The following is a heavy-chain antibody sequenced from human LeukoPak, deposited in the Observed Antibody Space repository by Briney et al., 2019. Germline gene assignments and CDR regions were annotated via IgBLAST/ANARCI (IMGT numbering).Heavy chain of an antibody. J-gene: IGHJ6*02. V-gene: IGHV3-23*01. CDR2: ISGSGGST. Sequence: GGSLRLSCEASGFTFSSYAMSWVRQAPGKGLEWVSAISGSGGSTYYADSVKGRFTISRDNSKNTLYLQMNSLRAEDTAVYYCAKIHRLRFLEWLFRNYGMDVWGQGTTVTVSS. D-gene: IGHD3-3*01. CDR1: GFTFSSYA. CDR3: AKIHRLRFLEWLFRNYGMDV.